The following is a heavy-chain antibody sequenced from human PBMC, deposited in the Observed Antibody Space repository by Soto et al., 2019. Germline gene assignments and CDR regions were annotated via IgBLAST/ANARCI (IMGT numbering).Heavy chain of an antibody. D-gene: IGHD2-15*01. V-gene: IGHV1-18*01. Sequence: QVQLVQSGAEVKKPGASVKVSCKASGYTFAGCGISWVRQAPGQGLEWVGWISASNGNTNYGQKLQGRVTMTTDTSTSTAYMELRSLRSDDTAVYYCARDDCSGGSCYLDYWGQGTLVTVSS. J-gene: IGHJ4*02. CDR3: ARDDCSGGSCYLDY. CDR1: GYTFAGCG. CDR2: ISASNGNT.